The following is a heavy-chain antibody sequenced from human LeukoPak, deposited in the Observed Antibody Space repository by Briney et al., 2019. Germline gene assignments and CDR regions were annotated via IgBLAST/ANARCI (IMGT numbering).Heavy chain of an antibody. Sequence: PGGSLRLSCAASGFTFSSYAMSWVRQAPGKGLEWVSAISGSGGSTYYADSVKGRFTISRDNSKNTLYLQMNSLRAEDTAVYYCAKVSGYSYTNNWFDPWGQGTLVTVSS. V-gene: IGHV3-23*01. CDR3: AKVSGYSYTNNWFDP. CDR2: ISGSGGST. J-gene: IGHJ5*02. D-gene: IGHD5-18*01. CDR1: GFTFSSYA.